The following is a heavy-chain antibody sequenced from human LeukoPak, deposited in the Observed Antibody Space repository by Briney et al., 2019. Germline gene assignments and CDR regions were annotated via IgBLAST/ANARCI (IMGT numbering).Heavy chain of an antibody. V-gene: IGHV3-7*01. J-gene: IGHJ4*02. CDR2: IKEDASEK. CDR1: GFTFSDHW. Sequence: PGGSLRLSCVASGFTFSDHWMSWVRQAPGKGLEWVANIKEDASEKYYVDSVKGRFTISRDNANNSLYLQMNSLRIEDTAVYYCAKEPLGEGLLITFDYWGQGILVTVSS. D-gene: IGHD3-16*01. CDR3: AKEPLGEGLLITFDY.